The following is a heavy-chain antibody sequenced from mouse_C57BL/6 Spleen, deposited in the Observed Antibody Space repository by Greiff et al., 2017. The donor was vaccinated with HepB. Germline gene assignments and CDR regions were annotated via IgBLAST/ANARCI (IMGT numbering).Heavy chain of an antibody. CDR3: ARLEDYDGDYYAMDY. V-gene: IGHV1-80*01. Sequence: QVQLQQSGAELVKPGASVKISCKASGYAFSSYWMNWVKQRPGKGLEWIGQIYPGDGDTNYNGKFKGKATLTADKSSSTAYMQLSSLTSEDSAVYFCARLEDYDGDYYAMDYWGQGTSVTVSS. CDR2: IYPGDGDT. D-gene: IGHD2-4*01. J-gene: IGHJ4*01. CDR1: GYAFSSYW.